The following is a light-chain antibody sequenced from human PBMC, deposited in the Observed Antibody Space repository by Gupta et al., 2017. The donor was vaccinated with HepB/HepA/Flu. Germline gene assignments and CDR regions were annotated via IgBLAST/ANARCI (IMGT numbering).Light chain of an antibody. J-gene: IGLJ3*02. CDR1: SGSIASNY. V-gene: IGLV6-57*04. Sequence: NFMLTQPHSVSESPGKTVTSSCTRSSGSIASNYVQWYQQRPASAPTTVIYYDNQRRYGVPPRCFCDTNCDSTSALTTTRGKEGDDEAYYYYQSYANSNHWVFGGGTKLTVL. CDR3: QSYANSNHWV. CDR2: YDN.